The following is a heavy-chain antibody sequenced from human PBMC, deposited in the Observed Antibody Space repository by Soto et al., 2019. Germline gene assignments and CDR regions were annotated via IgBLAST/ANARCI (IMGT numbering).Heavy chain of an antibody. CDR3: ARDRRRQQLVFDY. V-gene: IGHV3-33*01. CDR1: GFTFSSYG. D-gene: IGHD6-13*01. CDR2: IWYDGSNK. Sequence: GGSLRLSCAASGFTFSSYGMHWVRQAPGKGLEWVAVIWYDGSNKYYADSVKGRFTISRDNSKNTLYLQMNSLRAEDTAVYYCARDRRRQQLVFDYWGQGTLVTVSS. J-gene: IGHJ4*02.